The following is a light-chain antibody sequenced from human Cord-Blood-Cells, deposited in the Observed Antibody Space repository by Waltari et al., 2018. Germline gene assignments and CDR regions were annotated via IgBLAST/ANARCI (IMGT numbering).Light chain of an antibody. V-gene: IGKV1-5*03. CDR1: QSISSW. CDR3: QQYNSYSPWT. Sequence: DIQMTQSPSTLSASVGDRVTITCRASQSISSWLAWYQQNPGKAPKLLIYKESSLESGVPSRFSGSGSGTEFTLTISSLQPDDFATYYCQQYNSYSPWTFGQGTKVEIK. J-gene: IGKJ1*01. CDR2: KES.